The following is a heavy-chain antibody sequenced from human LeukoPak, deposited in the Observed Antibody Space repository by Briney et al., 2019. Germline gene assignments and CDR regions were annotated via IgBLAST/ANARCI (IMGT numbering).Heavy chain of an antibody. CDR2: IYTSGST. V-gene: IGHV4-61*02. Sequence: SQTLSLTCTVSGGSISSGSYYWSWIWQPAGKGLEWIGRIYTSGSTNYNPSLKSRVTISVDTSKNQFSLKLSSVTAADTAVYYCARGPEYYDFWSGYYTGRSGNNWFDPWGQGTLVTVSS. CDR1: GGSISSGSYY. J-gene: IGHJ5*02. CDR3: ARGPEYYDFWSGYYTGRSGNNWFDP. D-gene: IGHD3-3*01.